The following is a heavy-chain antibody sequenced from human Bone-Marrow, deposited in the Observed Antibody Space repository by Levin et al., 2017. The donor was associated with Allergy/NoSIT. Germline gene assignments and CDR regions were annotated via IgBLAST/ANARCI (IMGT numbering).Heavy chain of an antibody. Sequence: AGGSLRLSCVGSGFTFGDFAMHWVRQRPGKGLEWVSGIAWHSGTIYYADSVKGRFTISRDNAKSSLFLQMNSLRAEDTALYYCAKSDRFLEWSLRGDFHSWGQGTLVTVSS. CDR3: AKSDRFLEWSLRGDFHS. V-gene: IGHV3-9*01. CDR1: GFTFGDFA. D-gene: IGHD3-3*01. J-gene: IGHJ4*02. CDR2: IAWHSGTI.